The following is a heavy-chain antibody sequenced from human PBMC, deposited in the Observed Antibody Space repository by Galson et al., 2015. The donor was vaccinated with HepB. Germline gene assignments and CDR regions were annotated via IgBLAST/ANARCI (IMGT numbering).Heavy chain of an antibody. CDR2: TYYRSKWYY. CDR3: AHGRANAFDV. CDR1: GDSVSRNGAA. Sequence: CAISGDSVSRNGAAWNWIRQSPSRGLEGLGRTYYRSKWYYDYAVSVKSRIAIDPDTSKNQFSLQLNSVTPEDTAMYYCAHGRANAFDVWGQGTMVTVSS. V-gene: IGHV6-1*01. D-gene: IGHD1-26*01. J-gene: IGHJ3*01.